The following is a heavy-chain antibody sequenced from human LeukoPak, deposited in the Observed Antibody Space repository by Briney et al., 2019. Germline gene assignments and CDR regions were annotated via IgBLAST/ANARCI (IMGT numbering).Heavy chain of an antibody. J-gene: IGHJ5*02. Sequence: SGTLSLTCAVSGGSISSSNWWSWVRQPPGKGLEGIGEIYHSGSTNYNPSLKSRVTISVDKSKNQFSLKLSSVTAADTAVYYCARDKAAAGTGWFDPWGREPWSPSPQ. D-gene: IGHD6-13*01. CDR2: IYHSGST. V-gene: IGHV4-4*02. CDR1: GGSISSSNW. CDR3: ARDKAAAGTGWFDP.